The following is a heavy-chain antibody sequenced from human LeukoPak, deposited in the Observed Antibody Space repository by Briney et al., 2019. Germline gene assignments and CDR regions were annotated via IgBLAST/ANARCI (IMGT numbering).Heavy chain of an antibody. CDR2: ISWNSGSI. CDR3: ARDRYYYDSSARYFDY. CDR1: EFTFEVYP. Sequence: GGSLSLSCAAPEFTFEVYPLHWSRQPQGRGLEWVSGISWNSGSIGYADSVKGRFTISRDNAKNSLYLQMNSLRAEDTALYYCARDRYYYDSSARYFDYWGQGTLVTVSS. J-gene: IGHJ4*02. D-gene: IGHD3-22*01. V-gene: IGHV3-9*01.